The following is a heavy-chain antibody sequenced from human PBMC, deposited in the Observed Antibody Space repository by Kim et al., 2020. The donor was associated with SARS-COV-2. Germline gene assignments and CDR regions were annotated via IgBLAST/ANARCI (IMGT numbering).Heavy chain of an antibody. CDR3: AQSNSSSWYGDAFDI. Sequence: GESLKISCKGSGYSFTSYWIGWVRQMPGKGLEWMGNIYPGDSDTRYSPSFQGQVTISADKSISTAYLQWSSLKASDTAMYYCAQSNSSSWYGDAFDIWGQGTMVTVSS. J-gene: IGHJ3*02. V-gene: IGHV5-51*01. CDR1: GYSFTSYW. CDR2: IYPGDSDT. D-gene: IGHD6-13*01.